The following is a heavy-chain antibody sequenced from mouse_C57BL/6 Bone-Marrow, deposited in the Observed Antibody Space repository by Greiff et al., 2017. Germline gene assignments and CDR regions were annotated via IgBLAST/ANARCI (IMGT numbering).Heavy chain of an antibody. Sequence: VQLQQPGAELVMPGASVKLSCKASGYTFTSYWMHWVKQRPGQGLEWIGEIDPSDSYTNYNQKFKGKSTLTVDKSSSTAYMQLRSLTSEDSAVYYCAREVNSGYYDMDYWGKGTSVTVSS. CDR3: AREVNSGYYDMDY. J-gene: IGHJ4*01. D-gene: IGHD3-2*02. V-gene: IGHV1-69*01. CDR2: IDPSDSYT. CDR1: GYTFTSYW.